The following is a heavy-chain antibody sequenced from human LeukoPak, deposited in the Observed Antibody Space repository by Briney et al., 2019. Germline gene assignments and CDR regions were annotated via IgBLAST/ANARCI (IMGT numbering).Heavy chain of an antibody. CDR1: GYTFTSYD. CDR2: MNPNSGNT. D-gene: IGHD3-10*01. CDR3: ARSYYGSGRNGNWFDP. V-gene: IGHV1-8*01. Sequence: GASVKVSCKASGYTFTSYDINWVRQATGQGLEWMGWMNPNSGNTGYAQKFQGRVTMTRNTSISTAYMELSSLRSEDTAVYYCARSYYGSGRNGNWFDPWGQGTLVTVSS. J-gene: IGHJ5*02.